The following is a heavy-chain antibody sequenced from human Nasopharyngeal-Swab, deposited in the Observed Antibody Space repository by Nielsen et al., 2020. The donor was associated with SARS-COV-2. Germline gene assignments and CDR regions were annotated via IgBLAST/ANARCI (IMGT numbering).Heavy chain of an antibody. CDR1: GFIFSSSA. Sequence: GGSLRLSCAASGFIFSSSAMHWVRQASGKGLEWVGRIGDKDHNYATTYGAAVKGRFTISRDDSKNTEFLQMDSLKTEDAALYYCTTDYYFDYWGQGTLVTVSS. CDR2: IGDKDHNYAT. CDR3: TTDYYFDY. J-gene: IGHJ4*02. V-gene: IGHV3-73*01.